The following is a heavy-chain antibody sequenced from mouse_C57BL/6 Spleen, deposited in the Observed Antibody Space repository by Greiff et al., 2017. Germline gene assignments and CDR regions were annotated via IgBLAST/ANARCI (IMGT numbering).Heavy chain of an antibody. CDR3: ARGAFITTGSPYYFDY. CDR1: GYTFTSYW. CDR2: IHPNSGST. D-gene: IGHD1-1*01. Sequence: QVQLQQPGAELVKPGASVKLSCKASGYTFTSYWMHWVKQRPGQGLEWIGMIHPNSGSTNYNEKFKSKATLTVDKSSSTAYMQLSSLTSEDSAVYYCARGAFITTGSPYYFDYWGQGTTLTVSS. V-gene: IGHV1-64*01. J-gene: IGHJ2*01.